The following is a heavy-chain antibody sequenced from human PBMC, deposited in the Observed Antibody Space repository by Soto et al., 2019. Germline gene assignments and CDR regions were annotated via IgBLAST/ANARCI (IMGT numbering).Heavy chain of an antibody. Sequence: SETLSLTCTVSGSSISSYYWSWIRQPPGKGLEWIGYIYYSGSTNYNPSLKSRVTISVDTSKNQFSLKLSSVTAADTAVYYCARDGTDFWSGYPRMDVWGQGTTVTVSS. V-gene: IGHV4-59*01. CDR1: GSSISSYY. D-gene: IGHD3-3*01. CDR3: ARDGTDFWSGYPRMDV. CDR2: IYYSGST. J-gene: IGHJ6*02.